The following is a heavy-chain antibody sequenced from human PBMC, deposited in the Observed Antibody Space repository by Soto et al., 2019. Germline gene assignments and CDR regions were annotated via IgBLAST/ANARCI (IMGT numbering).Heavy chain of an antibody. CDR3: ARDSTLYDFWSGWIDY. CDR2: ISSSGSTI. D-gene: IGHD3-3*01. Sequence: EVQLVESGGGLVQPGGSLRLSCAASGFTFSSYEMNWVRQAPGKGLEWVSYISSSGSTIYYADSVKGRFTISRDNPKNSLYLQMNSLRAEDTAVYYCARDSTLYDFWSGWIDYWGQGTLVTVSS. J-gene: IGHJ4*02. V-gene: IGHV3-48*03. CDR1: GFTFSSYE.